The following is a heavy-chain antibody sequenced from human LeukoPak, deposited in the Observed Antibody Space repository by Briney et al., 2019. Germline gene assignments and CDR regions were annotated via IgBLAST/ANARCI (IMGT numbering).Heavy chain of an antibody. CDR3: ARLSANSSAYFFDY. Sequence: GGSLRLSCSASGFTFSSYAMLWVRQAPGKGLECVSAISSGGSTHYADSVKGRFTISRDDSEDTLYLQMSSLRAEDTAVYYCARLSANSSAYFFDYWGQGTLVTVFS. J-gene: IGHJ4*02. V-gene: IGHV3-64D*09. CDR2: ISSGGST. D-gene: IGHD3-22*01. CDR1: GFTFSSYA.